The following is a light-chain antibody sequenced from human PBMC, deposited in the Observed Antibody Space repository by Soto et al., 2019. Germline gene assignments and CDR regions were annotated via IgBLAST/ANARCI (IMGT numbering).Light chain of an antibody. CDR1: QDISGW. CDR2: DAS. CDR3: QQYKNYSPLT. J-gene: IGKJ4*01. V-gene: IGKV1-5*01. Sequence: DIQMTQSPSTLSASLGDRVTITCRASQDISGWLAWYQQKPGKAPKVLIYDASSLESGVPLRFSGSGSGTEFTLTITSLQPDDFATYYCQQYKNYSPLTFGGGTKVEIK.